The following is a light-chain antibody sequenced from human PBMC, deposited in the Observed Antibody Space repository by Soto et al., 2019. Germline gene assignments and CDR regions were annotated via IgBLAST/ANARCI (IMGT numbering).Light chain of an antibody. Sequence: EIVLTQSPVTLSLSPGERATLSCRASQSVSSYLAWYQQKPGQAPRLLIYDASNRATGIPARFSGSGSGTDFTLTISSLEPEDFPVYYCQQRSNWHTLGQGTKLEIK. CDR3: QQRSNWHT. CDR1: QSVSSY. CDR2: DAS. J-gene: IGKJ2*01. V-gene: IGKV3-11*01.